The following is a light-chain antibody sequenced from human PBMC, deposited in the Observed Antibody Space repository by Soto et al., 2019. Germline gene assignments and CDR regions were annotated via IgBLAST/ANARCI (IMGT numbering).Light chain of an antibody. CDR1: QSVSSN. CDR3: QQYKNWPLT. J-gene: IGKJ4*01. V-gene: IGKV3-15*01. CDR2: GAS. Sequence: EIVMTQSPATLSVSPGERATLSCRASQSVSSNFAWYQRKPGQAPRLLIYGASTRATGIQARFSGSGSGTEFTLTIRNLQSEDFAVYYCQQYKNWPLTFGGGTKVEIK.